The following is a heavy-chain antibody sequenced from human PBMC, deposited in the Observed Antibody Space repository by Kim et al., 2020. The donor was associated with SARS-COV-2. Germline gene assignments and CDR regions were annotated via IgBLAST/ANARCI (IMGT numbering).Heavy chain of an antibody. CDR2: ISAYNGNT. V-gene: IGHV1-18*01. J-gene: IGHJ4*02. D-gene: IGHD3-9*01. Sequence: ASVKVSCKASGYTFTSYGISWVRQAPGQGLEWMGWISAYNGNTNYAQKLQGRVTMTTDTSTSTAYMELRSLRSDDTAVYYCARVGPYYDILTGYSVWFRVPRYYFDYWGQGTLVTVSS. CDR3: ARVGPYYDILTGYSVWFRVPRYYFDY. CDR1: GYTFTSYG.